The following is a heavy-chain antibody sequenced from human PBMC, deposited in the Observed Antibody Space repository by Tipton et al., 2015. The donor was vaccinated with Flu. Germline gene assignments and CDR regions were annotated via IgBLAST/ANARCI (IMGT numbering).Heavy chain of an antibody. J-gene: IGHJ4*02. CDR3: ARSTYYYGSGSSDY. V-gene: IGHV4-38-2*02. D-gene: IGHD3-10*01. Sequence: TLSLTCTVSGYSISSGYYWGWIRQPPGKGLEWIGSISHSGNTYYNPSLKSRVTMSVDTSKNQFSLKLNSVTAADTAVYYCARSTYYYGSGSSDYWGQGFLVTVSS. CDR1: GYSISSGYY. CDR2: ISHSGNT.